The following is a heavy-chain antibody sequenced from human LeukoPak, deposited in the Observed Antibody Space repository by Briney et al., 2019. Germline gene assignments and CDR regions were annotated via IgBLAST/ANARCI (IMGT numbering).Heavy chain of an antibody. J-gene: IGHJ4*02. D-gene: IGHD2-2*01. Sequence: ASVKVSCKASGFTFTSSAVQWVRQARGQRLEWIGWIVVGSGNTNYAQKFQGRVTMTRDTSTSTVYMELSSLRSEDTAVYYCARDGYSSTSLEYYFDYWGQGTLVTVSS. CDR1: GFTFTSSA. V-gene: IGHV1-58*01. CDR2: IVVGSGNT. CDR3: ARDGYSSTSLEYYFDY.